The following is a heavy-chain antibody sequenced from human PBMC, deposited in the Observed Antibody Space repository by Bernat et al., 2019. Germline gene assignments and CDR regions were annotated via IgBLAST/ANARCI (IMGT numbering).Heavy chain of an antibody. V-gene: IGHV3-33*01. CDR3: ARGRGDGYNHNFDY. CDR1: GFTFSSYG. Sequence: VQLVESGGGVVQPGRSLRLSCAASGFTFSSYGMHWVRQAPGKGLEWVAVIWYDGSNKYYADSVKGRFTISRDNSKNTLYLQMNSLRAEDTAVYYCARGRGDGYNHNFDYWGQGTLVTVSS. D-gene: IGHD5-24*01. CDR2: IWYDGSNK. J-gene: IGHJ4*02.